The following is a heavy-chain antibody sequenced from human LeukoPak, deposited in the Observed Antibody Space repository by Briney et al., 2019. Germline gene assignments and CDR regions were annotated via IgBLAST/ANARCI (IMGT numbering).Heavy chain of an antibody. J-gene: IGHJ4*02. V-gene: IGHV3-21*04. CDR3: ARSLQTGYRLGY. CDR2: ISSSSSYI. CDR1: GFTFSSYS. D-gene: IGHD3-9*01. Sequence: PGGSLRLSCAASGFTFSSYSMNWVRQAPGKGLEWVSSISSSSSYIYYADSVKGRFTISRDNAKNSLYLQMNSLRAEDTAVYYCARSLQTGYRLGYWGQGTLVTVSS.